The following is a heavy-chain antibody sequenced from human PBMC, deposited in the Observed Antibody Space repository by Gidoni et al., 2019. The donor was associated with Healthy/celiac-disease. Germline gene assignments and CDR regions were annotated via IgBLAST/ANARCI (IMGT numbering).Heavy chain of an antibody. Sequence: QVQLQESGPGLVKPSQTLSLTCTVSGGSISSGYYYWSWIRQPPGKGLEWIGYIYYSGSTYYNPSLKSRVTISVDTSKNQFSLKLSSVTAADTAVYYCARDAHYYYDSSGYYYFDYWGQGTLVTVSS. CDR1: GGSISSGYYY. V-gene: IGHV4-30-4*01. CDR2: IYYSGST. D-gene: IGHD3-22*01. CDR3: ARDAHYYYDSSGYYYFDY. J-gene: IGHJ4*02.